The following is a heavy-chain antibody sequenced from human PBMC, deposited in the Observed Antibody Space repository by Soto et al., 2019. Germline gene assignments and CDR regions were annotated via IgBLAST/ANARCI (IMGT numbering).Heavy chain of an antibody. CDR2: IIPIFGTA. D-gene: IGHD2-15*01. CDR1: GGTFSSYA. Sequence: QVQLVQSGAEVKKPGSSVKVSCKASGGTFSSYAISWVRQAPGQGLEWMGGIIPIFGTAHYAQKFQGRVTITADESTSTAYMELSSLRSEDTAVYYCARTYCSGGSCWKYNWFDPWGQGTLVTVSS. V-gene: IGHV1-69*12. J-gene: IGHJ5*02. CDR3: ARTYCSGGSCWKYNWFDP.